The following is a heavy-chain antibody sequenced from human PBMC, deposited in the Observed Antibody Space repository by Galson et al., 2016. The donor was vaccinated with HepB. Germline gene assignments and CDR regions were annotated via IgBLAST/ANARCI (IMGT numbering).Heavy chain of an antibody. CDR1: GFAFNTYA. J-gene: IGHJ5*02. CDR2: VSGHAGST. CDR3: AKANIIMVTLGIYLDT. Sequence: SLRLSCATSGFAFNTYAMHWVRQAPGKGLEWVAGVSGHAGSTYYADSVKGRFAISRDNSKNTLFLQMNGLRADDTAVYYCAKANIIMVTLGIYLDTWGQGTWVTVSS. D-gene: IGHD2/OR15-2a*01. V-gene: IGHV3-23*01.